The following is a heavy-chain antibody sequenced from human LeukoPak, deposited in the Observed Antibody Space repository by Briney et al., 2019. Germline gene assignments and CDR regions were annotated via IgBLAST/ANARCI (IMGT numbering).Heavy chain of an antibody. D-gene: IGHD2-2*01. CDR2: IYPRNSDT. CDR3: ARHRPYCSTTSCPIDY. Sequence: GESLKISCKTSGYSFTSYWIGWVRQMPGKGLEWMGIIYPRNSDTRYSPSFQGQVTISADKSISTAYLQWSSLKASDTAMYYCARHRPYCSTTSCPIDYWGQGTLVTVS. V-gene: IGHV5-51*01. J-gene: IGHJ4*02. CDR1: GYSFTSYW.